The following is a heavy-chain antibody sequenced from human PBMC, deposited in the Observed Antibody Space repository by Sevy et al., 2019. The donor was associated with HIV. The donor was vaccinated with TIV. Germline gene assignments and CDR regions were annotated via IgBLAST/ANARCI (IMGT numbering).Heavy chain of an antibody. CDR2: IHSDDTT. CDR1: GFTVNSNY. V-gene: IGHV3-66*01. J-gene: IGHJ4*02. CDR3: ARGKSGYGYALNY. Sequence: GGSLRLSCAASGFTVNSNYMTWVRQAPGKGLEGVSVIHSDDTTYHADSVKDRFTISRDKFKNTLYLQMSSLRAEDTAVYYCARGKSGYGYALNYWGQGTLVTVSS. D-gene: IGHD5-18*01.